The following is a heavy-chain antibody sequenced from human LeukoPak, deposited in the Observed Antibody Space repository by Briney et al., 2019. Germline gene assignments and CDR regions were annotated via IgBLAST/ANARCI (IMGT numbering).Heavy chain of an antibody. V-gene: IGHV3-13*01. CDR1: GFTFSSYD. CDR3: ARAAYSSTWYSRYLDL. J-gene: IGHJ2*01. Sequence: PGRSLRLSCAASGFTFSSYDIHWDRQATGKGLEWVSGIGTAGEIYYPGSVKGRFTISRENAKITLYLQMNSLSAGDPAVYYCARAAYSSTWYSRYLDLWGRGTLVTVSS. CDR2: IGTAGEI. D-gene: IGHD6-13*01.